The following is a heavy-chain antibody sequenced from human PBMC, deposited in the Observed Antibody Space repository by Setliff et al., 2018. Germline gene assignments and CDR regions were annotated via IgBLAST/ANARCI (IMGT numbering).Heavy chain of an antibody. D-gene: IGHD4-17*01. V-gene: IGHV3-20*04. J-gene: IGHJ4*02. CDR1: GFTFSNYA. CDR2: INWNGGST. Sequence: GGSLRLSCEASGFTFSNYAMSWARQAPGKGLEWVSGINWNGGSTGYADSVKGRFTISRDNSKNTLFLQMNSLRAEDTAVYYCVRTLFLQYYGGRSGGYFDYWGQGSLVTVSS. CDR3: VRTLFLQYYGGRSGGYFDY.